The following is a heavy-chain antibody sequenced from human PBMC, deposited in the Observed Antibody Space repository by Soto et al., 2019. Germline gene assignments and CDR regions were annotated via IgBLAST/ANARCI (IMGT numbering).Heavy chain of an antibody. D-gene: IGHD3-3*01. Sequence: GGSLRLSCAASGFTFSSYGMHRGRQDSGKGLELVAVISYDGSNKYYGDSVKGRFTISRDNSKNTLYLQMNSLRAEDTAVYYCAAFGVFFDYWGQGTLVTVSS. J-gene: IGHJ4*02. CDR2: ISYDGSNK. CDR3: AAFGVFFDY. V-gene: IGHV3-30*03. CDR1: GFTFSSYG.